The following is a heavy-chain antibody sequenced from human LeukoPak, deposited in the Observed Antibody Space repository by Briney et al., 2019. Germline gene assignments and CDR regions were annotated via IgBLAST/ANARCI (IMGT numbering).Heavy chain of an antibody. V-gene: IGHV3-15*01. CDR2: IKSKTDGGTT. Sequence: GGSLRLSCAASGFIFINAWMSWVRQAPGKGLEWVGRIKSKTDGGTTDYAAPVKGRFTISRDDSDNTLYLQMNSLEIEDTAVYYCRYFDYRGQGTLVTVSS. CDR1: GFIFINAW. CDR3: RYFDY. J-gene: IGHJ4*02.